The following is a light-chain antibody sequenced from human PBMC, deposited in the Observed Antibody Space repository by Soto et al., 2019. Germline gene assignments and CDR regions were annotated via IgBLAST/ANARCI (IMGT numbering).Light chain of an antibody. CDR2: GAS. Sequence: ETVMTQSPATLSVSPGERATLSCRASQSVSSNLAWYQQKPGQAPRLLIYGASTRATGIPARFSGSGSGTDFTLTISSLQYEDFEVYFCQQYKNWPPLTFGGGTKVEIK. CDR1: QSVSSN. J-gene: IGKJ4*01. CDR3: QQYKNWPPLT. V-gene: IGKV3-15*01.